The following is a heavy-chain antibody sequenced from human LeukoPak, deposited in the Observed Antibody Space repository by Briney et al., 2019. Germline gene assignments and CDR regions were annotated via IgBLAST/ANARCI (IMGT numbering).Heavy chain of an antibody. CDR2: IYYSGST. V-gene: IGHV4-59*08. D-gene: IGHD6-13*01. CDR1: GVSPRNFY. CDR3: ACGIPANDTPLDY. J-gene: IGHJ4*02. Sequence: SETLSLTCSVSVSGVSPRNFYWSWVRQPPGKGLEWVGYIYYSGSTNYNPSLKSRVTISLDTSKNQFSLQLSSVTAADTAVYYCACGIPANDTPLDYWGQGTLVTVSS.